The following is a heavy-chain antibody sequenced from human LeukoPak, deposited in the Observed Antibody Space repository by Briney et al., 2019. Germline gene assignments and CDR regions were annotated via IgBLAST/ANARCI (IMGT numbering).Heavy chain of an antibody. Sequence: SETLSLTCAVYGGSFSGYYWSWIRQPPGKGLEWIGEINHSGSTNYNPALKSRVTISVDTSKNQFSLKLSSVTAADTAVYYCERVYCTNGVCSEDDYWGQGTLVTVSS. V-gene: IGHV4-34*01. CDR1: GGSFSGYY. CDR3: ERVYCTNGVCSEDDY. D-gene: IGHD2-8*01. J-gene: IGHJ4*02. CDR2: INHSGST.